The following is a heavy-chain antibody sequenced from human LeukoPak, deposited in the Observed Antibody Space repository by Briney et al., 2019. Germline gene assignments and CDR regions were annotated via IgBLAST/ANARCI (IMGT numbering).Heavy chain of an antibody. J-gene: IGHJ4*02. CDR2: MNPNSGNT. Sequence: ASVKVSCKASGYTFTSYDINWVRQATGQGLEWMGWMNPNSGNTGYAQKFQGRVTMTRNTSISTAYMELSSLRSEDTAVYYCAKSLQYYYDSSGYYLYFDYWGQGTLVTVSS. CDR1: GYTFTSYD. D-gene: IGHD3-22*01. V-gene: IGHV1-8*01. CDR3: AKSLQYYYDSSGYYLYFDY.